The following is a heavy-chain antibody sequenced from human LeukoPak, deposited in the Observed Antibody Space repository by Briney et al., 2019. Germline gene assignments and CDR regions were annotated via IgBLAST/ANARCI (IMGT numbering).Heavy chain of an antibody. CDR2: ISGSGGST. J-gene: IGHJ4*02. CDR3: AKDSTVTTYYFDY. CDR1: GFIFSSYG. V-gene: IGHV3-23*01. Sequence: PGRSLRLSCAASGFIFSSYGMNWVRQAPGKGLEWVSAISGSGGSTYYADSVKGRFTISRDNSKNTLYLQMNSLRAEDTAVYYCAKDSTVTTYYFDYWGQGTLVTVSS. D-gene: IGHD4-17*01.